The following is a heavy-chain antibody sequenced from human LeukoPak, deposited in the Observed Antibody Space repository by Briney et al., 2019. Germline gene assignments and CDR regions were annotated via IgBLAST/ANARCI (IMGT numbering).Heavy chain of an antibody. J-gene: IGHJ4*02. CDR3: ARGRSMITFGGVIVEAPLDY. D-gene: IGHD3-16*02. V-gene: IGHV1-18*01. CDR2: ISAYNGNT. Sequence: ASVKVSCKASGYTFTSYGISWVRQAPGQGLEWMGWISAYNGNTNYAQKLQGRVTMTTVTSTSTAYMELRSLRSDDTAVYYCARGRSMITFGGVIVEAPLDYWGQGTLVTVSS. CDR1: GYTFTSYG.